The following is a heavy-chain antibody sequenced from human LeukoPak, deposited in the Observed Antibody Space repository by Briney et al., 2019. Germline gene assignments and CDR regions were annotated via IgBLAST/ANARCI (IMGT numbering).Heavy chain of an antibody. CDR3: AREAAWGNWYFDL. CDR1: GFTFSRHG. D-gene: IGHD3-16*01. CDR2: IGDTGRAR. Sequence: PGGSLRLSCASSGFTFSRHGMHWARHAPGKGLEWVAVIGDTGRARYYADSVTGRFTTSRDNSQNTLYLEMNSLRYEDTALYYCAREAAWGNWYFDLWGRGTLVTVSS. J-gene: IGHJ2*01. V-gene: IGHV3-30*03.